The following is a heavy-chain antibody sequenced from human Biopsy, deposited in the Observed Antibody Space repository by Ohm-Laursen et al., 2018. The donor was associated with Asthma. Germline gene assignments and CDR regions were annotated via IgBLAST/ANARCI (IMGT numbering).Heavy chain of an antibody. CDR1: GYTFIGCH. V-gene: IGHV1-2*02. CDR2: INPNSGGT. D-gene: IGHD6-13*01. Sequence: ASVKVSCKASGYTFIGCHIHWMRQAPGQGLEWMGWINPNSGGTNYAQKFRGRVTMTRDTSISTAYMEVSRLRSDDTAVYYCARGQKSAGDRWFDPWGQGTLVTVSS. J-gene: IGHJ5*02. CDR3: ARGQKSAGDRWFDP.